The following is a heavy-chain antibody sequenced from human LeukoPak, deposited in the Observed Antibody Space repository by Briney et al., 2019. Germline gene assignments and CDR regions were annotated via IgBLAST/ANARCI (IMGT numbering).Heavy chain of an antibody. CDR1: GFTFDDYA. CDR2: ISWNSGSI. V-gene: IGHV3-9*01. D-gene: IGHD1-20*01. J-gene: IGHJ4*02. Sequence: GGSLRLSCAASGFTFDDYAMHWVRQAPGKGLEWVSGISWNSGSIGYADSVKGRFTISRDNAKNSLYLQMNSLRAEDTAVYYCARDLPITGADYWGQGTLVTVSS. CDR3: ARDLPITGADY.